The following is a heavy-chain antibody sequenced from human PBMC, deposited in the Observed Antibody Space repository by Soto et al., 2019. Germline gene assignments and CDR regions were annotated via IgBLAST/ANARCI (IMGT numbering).Heavy chain of an antibody. CDR1: GFTFSSYG. V-gene: IGHV3-33*01. D-gene: IGHD5-18*01. J-gene: IGHJ6*02. CDR2: IWYDGSNK. Sequence: PGGSLRLSCAASGFTFSSYGMHWVRQAPGKGLEWVAVIWYDGSNKYYADSVKGRFTISRDNSKNTLYLQMNSLRAEDTAVYYWARRRGYSYGYGYCYGMDVWGQGTTVTVSS. CDR3: ARRRGYSYGYGYCYGMDV.